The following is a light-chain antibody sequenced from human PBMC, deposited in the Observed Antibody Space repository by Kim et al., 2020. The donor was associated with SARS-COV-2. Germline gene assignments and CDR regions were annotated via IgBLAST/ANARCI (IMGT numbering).Light chain of an antibody. CDR1: QSVSSSY. V-gene: IGKV3-20*01. Sequence: EIVLTQSPGTLSLSPGERATLSCRASQSVSSSYLAWYQQKPGQAPRLLIYAASSRATGIADRFSGSGSGTDFTLTISRLEPEDFALYYCQQYDSSLLTFGGGTKVDIK. CDR3: QQYDSSLLT. J-gene: IGKJ4*01. CDR2: AAS.